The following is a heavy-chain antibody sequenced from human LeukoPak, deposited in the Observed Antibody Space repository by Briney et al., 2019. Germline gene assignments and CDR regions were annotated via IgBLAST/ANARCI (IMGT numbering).Heavy chain of an antibody. CDR3: ARGGSYYYYYYMDV. D-gene: IGHD1-26*01. CDR1: GGSISSGGYS. CDR2: IYYSGST. J-gene: IGHJ6*03. V-gene: IGHV4-31*03. Sequence: SETLSLTCTVSGGSISSGGYSWRWIRQHPGKGLEWIGYIYYSGSTYYNPSLKSRVTISVDTSKNQFSLKLSSVTAADTAVYYCARGGSYYYYYYMDVWGQGTTVTVSS.